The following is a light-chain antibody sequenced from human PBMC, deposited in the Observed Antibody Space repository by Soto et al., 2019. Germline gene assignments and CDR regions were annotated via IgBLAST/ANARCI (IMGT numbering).Light chain of an antibody. J-gene: IGKJ3*01. Sequence: EIVMTQSPATLSVSPGARATLSCRASQSVSTNLAWYQQRPGQPPRVLIYGASTRATGIPARFSGSGYGTEFSLTISSLQSEDFVVYYCQQYHNWPVTFGPGTKEDFK. CDR2: GAS. CDR3: QQYHNWPVT. CDR1: QSVSTN. V-gene: IGKV3-15*01.